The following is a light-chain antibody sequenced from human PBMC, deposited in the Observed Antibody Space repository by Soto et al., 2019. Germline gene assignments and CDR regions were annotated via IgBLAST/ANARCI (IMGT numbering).Light chain of an antibody. CDR1: SSDVGGYKY. CDR2: DVS. V-gene: IGLV2-14*01. J-gene: IGLJ1*01. CDR3: SSYTSSSTLEV. Sequence: QSALTQPASVSGSLGQSITISCTGTSSDVGGYKYVSWYQQHPAKAPKLMIYDVSNRPSGVSNRFSGSKSGNTASLTISGLQAEDEADYYCSSYTSSSTLEVFGTGTKLTVL.